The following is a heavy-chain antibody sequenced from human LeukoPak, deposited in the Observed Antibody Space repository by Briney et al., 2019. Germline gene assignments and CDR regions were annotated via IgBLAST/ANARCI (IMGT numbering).Heavy chain of an antibody. CDR1: GFTFSSYE. CDR2: ISSSGSTI. V-gene: IGHV3-48*03. Sequence: GGSLRFSCAASGFTFSSYEMNWVRQAPGKGLEWVSYISSSGSTIYYADSVKGRFTISRDNAKNSLYLQMNSLRAEDTAVYYCARFTYYYDSSGYYYPPHFDYWGQGTLVTVSS. D-gene: IGHD3-22*01. CDR3: ARFTYYYDSSGYYYPPHFDY. J-gene: IGHJ4*02.